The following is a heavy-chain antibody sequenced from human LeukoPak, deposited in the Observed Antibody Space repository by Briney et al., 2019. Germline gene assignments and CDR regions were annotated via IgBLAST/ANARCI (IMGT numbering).Heavy chain of an antibody. CDR3: ATLLYCNSSRCRDY. Sequence: PSETLSLTCTVSSGSMSSYYWTWIRQPAGKGLEWIGRIYSSGDTNYSPSLKSRVTMSLDMSQKQFSLMLSSVTAADTAVYYCATLLYCNSSRCRDYWGQGTLVTVSS. D-gene: IGHD2/OR15-2a*01. V-gene: IGHV4-4*07. CDR1: SGSMSSYY. CDR2: IYSSGDT. J-gene: IGHJ4*02.